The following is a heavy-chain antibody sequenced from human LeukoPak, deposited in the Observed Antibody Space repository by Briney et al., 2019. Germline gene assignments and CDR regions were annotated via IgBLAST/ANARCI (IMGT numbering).Heavy chain of an antibody. V-gene: IGHV3-48*01. CDR3: ARGSTYYDSSGQVPFDY. CDR1: GFTFSSYS. D-gene: IGHD3-22*01. J-gene: IGHJ4*02. CDR2: ISGSSSTI. Sequence: GGSLRLSCAASGFTFSSYSMNWVRQAPGKGLEWGSYISGSSSTIYYADSVKGRFTISRDNGKNTLYLQMSSLRAEDTAVYYCARGSTYYDSSGQVPFDYWGQGTLVTVSS.